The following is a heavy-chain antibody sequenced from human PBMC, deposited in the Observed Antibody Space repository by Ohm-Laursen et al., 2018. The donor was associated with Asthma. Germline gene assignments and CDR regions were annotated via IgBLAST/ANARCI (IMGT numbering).Heavy chain of an antibody. CDR2: ISSNGGST. V-gene: IGHV3-64D*08. CDR3: ARDERIDYYDSSGYYSLDY. D-gene: IGHD3-22*01. J-gene: IGHJ4*02. Sequence: SLRLSCAASGFTFSSYAMHWVRQAPGKGLEYVSAISSNGGSTYYADSVKGRFTISRDNSKNTLYLQMSSLRAEDTAVYYCARDERIDYYDSSGYYSLDYWGQGTLVTVSS. CDR1: GFTFSSYA.